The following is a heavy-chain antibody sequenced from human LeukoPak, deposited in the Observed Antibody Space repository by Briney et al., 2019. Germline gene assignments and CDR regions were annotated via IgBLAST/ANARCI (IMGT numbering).Heavy chain of an antibody. V-gene: IGHV4-59*12. CDR2: IYHSGST. CDR1: GGSISSYY. CDR3: ARGAAATEDYYMDV. D-gene: IGHD6-13*01. J-gene: IGHJ6*03. Sequence: PSETLSLTCTVSGGSISSYYWSWIRQPAGKGLEWIGEIYHSGSTNYNPSLKSRVTISVDKSKNQFSLKLSSVTAADTAVYYCARGAAATEDYYMDVWGKGTTVTVSS.